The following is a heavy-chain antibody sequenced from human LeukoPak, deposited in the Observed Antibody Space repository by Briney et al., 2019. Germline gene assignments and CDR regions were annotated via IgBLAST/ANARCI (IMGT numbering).Heavy chain of an antibody. Sequence: SETLSLTCTVSGGSISSSSYYWGWIRQPPGKGLEWIGSIYYSGSTYYNPSLKSRVTISVDTSKNQFSLKLSSVTAADTAVYYCAREEVEMASGGFDYWGQGTLVTVSS. CDR2: IYYSGST. D-gene: IGHD5-24*01. V-gene: IGHV4-39*07. CDR3: AREEVEMASGGFDY. CDR1: GGSISSSSYY. J-gene: IGHJ4*02.